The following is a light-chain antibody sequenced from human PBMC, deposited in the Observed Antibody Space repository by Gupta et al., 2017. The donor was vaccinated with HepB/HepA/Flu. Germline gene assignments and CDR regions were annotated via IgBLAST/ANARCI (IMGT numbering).Light chain of an antibody. J-gene: IGKJ1*01. Sequence: MTQSPPTLSASVADRVTTTCRARQSIDTWLAWYLQKPGKAPKLLIYKPSSGENGVPSRFSGSGSGTEFTLTISSLQPDDVATYYCQHDRTSSGTFGQGTKVEIK. V-gene: IGKV1-5*03. CDR2: KPS. CDR1: QSIDTW. CDR3: QHDRTSSGT.